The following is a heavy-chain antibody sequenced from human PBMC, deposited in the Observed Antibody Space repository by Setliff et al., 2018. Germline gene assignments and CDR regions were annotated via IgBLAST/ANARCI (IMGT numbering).Heavy chain of an antibody. CDR2: INPGGGSA. V-gene: IGHV1-46*01. D-gene: IGHD6-13*01. CDR1: GYTLSSYY. J-gene: IGHJ4*02. CDR3: ARAGLAAANRKGLLEF. Sequence: VSCKASGYTLSSYYMHWVRQAPGQGPEWVGIINPGGGSASLAQKFQGRVTMTRDVSTSTVYLELNSLTSEDTGVYYCARAGLAAANRKGLLEFWGQGTLVTVSS.